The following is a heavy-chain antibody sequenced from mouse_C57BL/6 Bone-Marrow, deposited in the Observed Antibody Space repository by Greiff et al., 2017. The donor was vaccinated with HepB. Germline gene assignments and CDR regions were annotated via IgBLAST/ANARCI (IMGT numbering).Heavy chain of an antibody. CDR3: AREKGTMSKGWFAY. Sequence: EVKLVESGGGLVKPGGSLKLSCAASGFTFSSYAMSWVRQTPEKRLEWVATISDGGSYTYYPDNVKGRFTISRDNAKNNLYLQMSRLKSEDTAMYYCAREKGTMSKGWFAYWGQGTLVTVSA. CDR1: GFTFSSYA. V-gene: IGHV5-4*01. J-gene: IGHJ3*01. D-gene: IGHD2-4*01. CDR2: ISDGGSYT.